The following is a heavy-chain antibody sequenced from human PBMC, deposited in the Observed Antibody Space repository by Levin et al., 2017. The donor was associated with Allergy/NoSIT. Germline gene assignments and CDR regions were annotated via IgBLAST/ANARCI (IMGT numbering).Heavy chain of an antibody. V-gene: IGHV3-48*01. CDR3: AKGYSSGRGAFDI. D-gene: IGHD6-19*01. Sequence: SCAASGFIFSSYSMNWVRQAPGKGLEWVSYISSSSSSIYYADSVKGRFTISRDNAKNSLYLQMNSLRAEDTAVYYCAKGYSSGRGAFDIWGQGTMVTVSS. CDR1: GFIFSSYS. CDR2: ISSSSSSI. J-gene: IGHJ3*02.